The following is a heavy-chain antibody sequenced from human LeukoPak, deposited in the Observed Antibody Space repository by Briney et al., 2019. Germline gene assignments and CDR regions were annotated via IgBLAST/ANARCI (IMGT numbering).Heavy chain of an antibody. CDR3: AKDHGSSWYLVVVYYYGMDV. CDR2: ISYDGSNK. J-gene: IGHJ6*02. D-gene: IGHD6-13*01. Sequence: PGRSLRPSCAASGFTFSSYGMHWVRQAPGKGLEWVAVISYDGSNKYYADSVKGRFTISRDNSKNTLYLQMNSLRAEDTAVYYCAKDHGSSWYLVVVYYYGMDVWGQGTTVTVSS. V-gene: IGHV3-30*18. CDR1: GFTFSSYG.